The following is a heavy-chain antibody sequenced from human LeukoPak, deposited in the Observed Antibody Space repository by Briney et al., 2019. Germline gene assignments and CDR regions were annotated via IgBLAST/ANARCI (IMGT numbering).Heavy chain of an antibody. CDR3: ARAARRSIVVVPAAANWFDP. CDR1: GGSISSGDYY. Sequence: PSETLSLTCTVSGGSISSGDYYWSWIRQPPGKGLEWIGYIYYSGSTNYDPSLKSRVTISVDTSKNQFSLKLSSVTAADTAVYYCARAARRSIVVVPAAANWFDPWGQGTLVTVSS. J-gene: IGHJ5*02. V-gene: IGHV4-61*08. D-gene: IGHD2-2*01. CDR2: IYYSGST.